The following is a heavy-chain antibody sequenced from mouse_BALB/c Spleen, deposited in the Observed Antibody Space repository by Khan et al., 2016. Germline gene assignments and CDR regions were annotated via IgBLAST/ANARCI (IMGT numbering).Heavy chain of an antibody. CDR3: AGYGRSYYWDY. Sequence: VQLQQSGAELVKPGASVKLSCTASGFNIKDTYMHWVKQRPEQGLEWIGRIDPANGNTKYDPKFQGKATITADTSSNTAYLQLSSLTFEEAGVEYWAGYGRSYYWDYWGRGNTLTDAS. CDR1: GFNIKDTY. V-gene: IGHV14-3*02. J-gene: IGHJ2*01. CDR2: IDPANGNT. D-gene: IGHD1-1*01.